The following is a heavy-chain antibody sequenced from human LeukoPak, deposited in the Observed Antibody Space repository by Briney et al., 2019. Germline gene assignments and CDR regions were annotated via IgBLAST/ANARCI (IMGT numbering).Heavy chain of an antibody. D-gene: IGHD6-19*01. CDR3: AKGKIAVAGLTWFDY. J-gene: IGHJ4*02. V-gene: IGHV3-23*01. CDR2: ISPSSGT. Sequence: GGSLRLSCAASGFTFSSYAMRWVRQAPGKGLEWVSAISPSSGTFYADSVKGRFTISRDNSKNTLYLQMNSLRAEDTAVYYCAKGKIAVAGLTWFDYWGQGTLVTVSS. CDR1: GFTFSSYA.